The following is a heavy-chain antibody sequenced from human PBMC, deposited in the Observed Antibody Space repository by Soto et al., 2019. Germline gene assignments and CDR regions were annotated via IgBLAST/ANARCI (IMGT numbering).Heavy chain of an antibody. CDR2: INAGNGNT. CDR3: ARRGWNPLGAFDT. D-gene: IGHD1-1*01. Sequence: ASLKVSCKASGYTFTSYAMHWVRQAPGQRLEWMGWINAGNGNTKYSQKFQGRVTITRDTSASTAYMELSSLRSEDTAVYYRARRGWNPLGAFDTWGQGTMVTVPS. CDR1: GYTFTSYA. J-gene: IGHJ3*02. V-gene: IGHV1-3*01.